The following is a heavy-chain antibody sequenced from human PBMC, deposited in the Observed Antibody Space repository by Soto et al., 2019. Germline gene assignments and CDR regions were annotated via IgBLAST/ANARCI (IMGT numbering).Heavy chain of an antibody. J-gene: IGHJ4*02. CDR1: GYTFTGYY. CDR3: ARGVGTYYYDSSGYYYPYYFDY. V-gene: IGHV1-2*04. CDR2: INPNSGGT. D-gene: IGHD3-22*01. Sequence: ALVKVSCKASGYTFTGYYMHWVRQAPGQGLEWMGWINPNSGGTNYAQKFQGWVTMTRDTSISTAYMELSRLRSDDTAVYYCARGVGTYYYDSSGYYYPYYFDYWGQVTLATVSS.